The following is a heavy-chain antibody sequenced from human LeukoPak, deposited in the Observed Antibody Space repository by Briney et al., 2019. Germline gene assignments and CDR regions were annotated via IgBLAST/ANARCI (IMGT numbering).Heavy chain of an antibody. J-gene: IGHJ4*02. CDR3: ARGSRVSGDY. CDR2: IDPNSGGT. D-gene: IGHD2-2*01. V-gene: IGHV1-2*06. CDR1: GYTFTGYY. Sequence: ASVKVSCKTSGYTFTGYYMHLVRQAPGQGLEWLGRIDPNSGGTSYAHNFQGRVTMTRDTFISTAFMNLSSLSSEDTPAYYCARGSRVSGDYWGQGTLVTVSS.